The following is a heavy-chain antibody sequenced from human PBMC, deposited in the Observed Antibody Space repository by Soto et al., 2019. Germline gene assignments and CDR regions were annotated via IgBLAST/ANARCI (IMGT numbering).Heavy chain of an antibody. V-gene: IGHV4-30-4*01. CDR1: GGSISSGDYY. CDR3: ATRHSSPYFDY. D-gene: IGHD6-13*01. J-gene: IGHJ4*01. CDR2: IYYSGST. Sequence: QVQLQESGPGLVKPSQTLSLTCTVSGGSISSGDYYWSWIRQPPGKGLEWIGSIYYSGSTYYNPPLKSRVTISAATSTTQFPLLLTSVPAAATAVYYSATRHSSPYFDYWGHGTLVTVSS.